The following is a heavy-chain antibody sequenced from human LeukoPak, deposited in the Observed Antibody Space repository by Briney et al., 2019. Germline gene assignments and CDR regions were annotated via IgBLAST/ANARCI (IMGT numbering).Heavy chain of an antibody. J-gene: IGHJ4*02. V-gene: IGHV3-53*01. Sequence: PGGSLRLSCAASGLTVSSNCMSWVRQAPGKGLEWVSFIYSGGNTHYADSVKGRFTISRDNSKNTVHLQMNSLRAEDTAVYYCARRAGDYSHPYDYWGQGTLVTVSS. CDR1: GLTVSSNC. D-gene: IGHD3-22*01. CDR2: IYSGGNT. CDR3: ARRAGDYSHPYDY.